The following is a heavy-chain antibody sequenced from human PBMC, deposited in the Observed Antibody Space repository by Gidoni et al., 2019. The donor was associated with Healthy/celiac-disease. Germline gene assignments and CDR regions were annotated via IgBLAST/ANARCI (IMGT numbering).Heavy chain of an antibody. J-gene: IGHJ4*02. CDR3: ARDRRSGIDY. CDR2: ISSSSSYI. CDR1: GFTFSSYS. Sequence: EVQLVESGGGLVKPGGSLRLSRAASGFTFSSYSMNWVRQAPGKGLEWVSSISSSSSYIYYADSVKGRFTISRDNAKNSLYQQMNSLRAEDTAVYYCARDRRSGIDYWGQGTLVTVSS. D-gene: IGHD1-26*01. V-gene: IGHV3-21*01.